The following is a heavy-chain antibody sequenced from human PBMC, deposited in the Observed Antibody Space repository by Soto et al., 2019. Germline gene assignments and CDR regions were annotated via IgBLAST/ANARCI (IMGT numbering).Heavy chain of an antibody. Sequence: QLQLQESGSGLVKPSQTLSLTCAVSGGSISSGGYSWSWIRQPPGKGLEWIGYIYHSGSSYYNPSLKSRVTISVDRSKNQCTLKLSSVTAADTAVYYCAAGGGLPRYYWGQGTLVTVSS. D-gene: IGHD5-12*01. V-gene: IGHV4-30-2*01. CDR2: IYHSGSS. CDR3: AAGGGLPRYY. J-gene: IGHJ4*02. CDR1: GGSISSGGYS.